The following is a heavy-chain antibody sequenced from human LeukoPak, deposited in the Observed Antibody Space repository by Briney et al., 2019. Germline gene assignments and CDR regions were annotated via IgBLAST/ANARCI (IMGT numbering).Heavy chain of an antibody. Sequence: GGSLRLSCAASGFTFSSYAMHWVRQAPGKGLEWVAVISYDGSNKYYPDSVKGRFTISRDNSKNTLYLQMNSLRAEDTAVYYCARAQTRTLGYFDYWGQGTLVTVSS. V-gene: IGHV3-30*04. CDR3: ARAQTRTLGYFDY. D-gene: IGHD2-2*01. CDR2: ISYDGSNK. J-gene: IGHJ4*02. CDR1: GFTFSSYA.